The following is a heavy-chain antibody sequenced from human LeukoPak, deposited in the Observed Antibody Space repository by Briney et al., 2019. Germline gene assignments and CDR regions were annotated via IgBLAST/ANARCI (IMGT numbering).Heavy chain of an antibody. D-gene: IGHD2-2*01. J-gene: IGHJ3*02. CDR3: AREVVPAAIPRLYYGGAFDI. Sequence: SETLSLTCAVYGGSFSGYYWSWIRQPPGKGLEWIGEINHSGSTNYNPSLKSRVTISVDTSKNQFSLKLSSVTAADTAVYYCAREVVPAAIPRLYYGGAFDIWGQGTMVTVSS. CDR1: GGSFSGYY. CDR2: INHSGST. V-gene: IGHV4-34*01.